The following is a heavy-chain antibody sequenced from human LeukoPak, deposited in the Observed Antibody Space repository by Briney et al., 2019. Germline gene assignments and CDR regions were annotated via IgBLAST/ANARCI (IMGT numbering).Heavy chain of an antibody. J-gene: IGHJ4*02. CDR3: ASLLGTDFDY. D-gene: IGHD7-27*01. Sequence: SETLSLTCTVSGGSISSYYWSWTRQPPGKGLEWIGYIYYSGSTNYNPSLKSRVTISVDTSKNQFSLKLSSVTAADTAVYYCASLLGTDFDYWGQGTLVTVSS. CDR1: GGSISSYY. V-gene: IGHV4-59*01. CDR2: IYYSGST.